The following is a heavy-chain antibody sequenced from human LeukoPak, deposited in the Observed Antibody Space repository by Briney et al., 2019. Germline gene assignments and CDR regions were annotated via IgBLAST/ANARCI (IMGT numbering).Heavy chain of an antibody. D-gene: IGHD7-27*01. CDR1: GFTFSNYW. V-gene: IGHV3-7*01. CDR3: ARALGDYYYYYMDV. Sequence: GGSLRLSCAASGFTFSNYWMSWVRQAPGKGLEWVANIEQDGSEKYYVDSVKGRFTISRDNAKNSLYLQMNSLRAEDTAVYYCARALGDYYYYYMDVWGKGTTVTVSS. CDR2: IEQDGSEK. J-gene: IGHJ6*03.